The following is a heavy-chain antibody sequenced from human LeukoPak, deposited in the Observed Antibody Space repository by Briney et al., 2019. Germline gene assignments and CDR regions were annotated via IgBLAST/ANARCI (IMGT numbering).Heavy chain of an antibody. D-gene: IGHD1-26*01. V-gene: IGHV1-24*01. CDR3: ATEKDLLLDS. Sequence: ASVKVSCKVSGYSLSELSTHRVRQAPGQGLEWMGGFDPGDDETIYAQKFQGRVTMTEDTSTDTAYLELSSPRSEDTAVYFCATEKDLLLDSWGQGTPVTVSS. CDR1: GYSLSELS. J-gene: IGHJ5*01. CDR2: FDPGDDET.